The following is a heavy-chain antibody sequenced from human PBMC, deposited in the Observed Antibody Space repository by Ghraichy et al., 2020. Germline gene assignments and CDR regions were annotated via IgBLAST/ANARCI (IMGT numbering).Heavy chain of an antibody. CDR3: ARDRTGWGFDP. Sequence: ASVKVSCKASGYTFTSYGISWVRQAPGQGLEWMGWISAYNGNTNYAQKLQGRVTMTTDTSTNTAYMEMRSLRSDDTVVYYCARDRTGWGFDPWGQGTLVTVSS. CDR2: ISAYNGNT. V-gene: IGHV1-18*01. D-gene: IGHD6-19*01. J-gene: IGHJ5*02. CDR1: GYTFTSYG.